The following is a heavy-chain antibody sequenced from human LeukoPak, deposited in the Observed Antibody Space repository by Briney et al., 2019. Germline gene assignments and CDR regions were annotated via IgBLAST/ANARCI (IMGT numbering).Heavy chain of an antibody. D-gene: IGHD2-2*01. CDR3: ARDSTTLDIVVVPAANGGMDV. CDR2: IYHSGST. V-gene: IGHV4-30-2*01. J-gene: IGHJ6*03. Sequence: SQTLSLTCTVSGGSISSGGYYWSWIRQPPGKGLEWIGYIYHSGSTYYNPSLKSRVTISVDRSKNQFSLKLSSVTAADTAVYYCARDSTTLDIVVVPAANGGMDVWGKGTTVTVSS. CDR1: GGSISSGGYY.